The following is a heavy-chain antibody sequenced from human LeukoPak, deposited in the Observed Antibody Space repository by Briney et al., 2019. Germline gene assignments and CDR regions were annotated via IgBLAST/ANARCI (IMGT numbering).Heavy chain of an antibody. V-gene: IGHV4-34*01. D-gene: IGHD3-10*01. CDR3: ARGRGNYGSGSYYYYYYMDV. Sequence: PSETLSLTRAVYGGSLSGYYWSWIRQPPGNGLEWIGEINHSGSTNYNPSLKSRVTISVDTSKNQFSLKLSSVTAADTAVYYCARGRGNYGSGSYYYYYYMDVWGKGTTVTVSS. CDR2: INHSGST. J-gene: IGHJ6*03. CDR1: GGSLSGYY.